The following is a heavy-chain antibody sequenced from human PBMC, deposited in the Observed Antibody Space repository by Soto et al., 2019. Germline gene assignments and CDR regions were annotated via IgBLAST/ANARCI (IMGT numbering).Heavy chain of an antibody. Sequence: ASVKVSCKASGYTFTSYYMHWVRQAPGQGLEWMGIINPSGGSTSYAQKFQGRVTMTRDTSTSTVYMELSSLRSEDTAVYYCASRNIDMDSFDYWGQGTLVTVSS. CDR3: ASRNIDMDSFDY. J-gene: IGHJ4*02. D-gene: IGHD5-18*01. V-gene: IGHV1-46*01. CDR1: GYTFTSYY. CDR2: INPSGGST.